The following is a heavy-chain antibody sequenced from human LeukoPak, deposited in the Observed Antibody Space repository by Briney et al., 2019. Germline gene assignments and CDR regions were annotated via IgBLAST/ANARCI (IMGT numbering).Heavy chain of an antibody. D-gene: IGHD6-25*01. CDR3: VRDHSLAAVEID. Sequence: GGSLRLSCAASGFTFSSYEMNWVRQAPGKGLEWVAVIIYDGSKKYYGDSVQGRFSISRDNSKSTVYLQMNSLRGDDTAVYYCVRDHSLAAVEIDWGQGTLVTVSA. CDR2: IIYDGSKK. J-gene: IGHJ4*02. V-gene: IGHV3-30*04. CDR1: GFTFSSYE.